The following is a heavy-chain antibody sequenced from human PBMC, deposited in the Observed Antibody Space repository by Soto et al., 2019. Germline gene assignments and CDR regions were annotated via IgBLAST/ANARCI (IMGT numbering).Heavy chain of an antibody. D-gene: IGHD2-21*02. J-gene: IGHJ5*02. CDR2: VYYTGST. CDR3: VRTAREGAVAPHWFDR. V-gene: IGHV4-30-4*01. Sequence: LSLTCTVSGASIRSTDYYWSWIRQAPGKGLEWIGYVYYTGSTCYNPSLMSRLTISVDTSKNQFSLKLTSVTAAETAVYYCVRTAREGAVAPHWFDRWGQGSQVTVSS. CDR1: GASIRSTDYY.